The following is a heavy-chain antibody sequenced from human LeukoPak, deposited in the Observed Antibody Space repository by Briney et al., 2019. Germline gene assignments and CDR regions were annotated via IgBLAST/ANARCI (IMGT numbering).Heavy chain of an antibody. J-gene: IGHJ1*01. Sequence: PSETLSLTCAVSGGSISSGGYYWSWIRQHPGKGLEWIEYIYYSGSTYYNPSLKSRVTISVDTSKNQFSLKLSSVTAADTAVYYCARDRPISSSRSPLIQHWGQGTLVTVSS. CDR1: GGSISSGGYY. CDR2: IYYSGST. CDR3: ARDRPISSSRSPLIQH. V-gene: IGHV4-31*11. D-gene: IGHD6-13*01.